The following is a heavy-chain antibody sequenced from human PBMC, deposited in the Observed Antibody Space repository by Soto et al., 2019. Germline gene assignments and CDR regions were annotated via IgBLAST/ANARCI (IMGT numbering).Heavy chain of an antibody. J-gene: IGHJ5*02. Sequence: GGSLRLSCAASGFTFSDYYMSWIRQAPGKGLEWVSYISSSGSTIYYADSVKGRFTISRDNAKNSLYLQMNSLRAEDTAVYYCAREYTAMVPGWFDPWGQGTLVTVSS. CDR1: GFTFSDYY. CDR2: ISSSGSTI. D-gene: IGHD5-18*01. CDR3: AREYTAMVPGWFDP. V-gene: IGHV3-11*01.